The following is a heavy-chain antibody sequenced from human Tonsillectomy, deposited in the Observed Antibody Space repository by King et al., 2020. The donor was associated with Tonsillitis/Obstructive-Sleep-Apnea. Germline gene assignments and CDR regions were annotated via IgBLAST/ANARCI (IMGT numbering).Heavy chain of an antibody. CDR2: ISSSSSYI. J-gene: IGHJ4*02. V-gene: IGHV3-21*01. Sequence: VQLVESGGGLVKPGGSLRLSCAASGFTFSSYNMNWVRQAPGKGLEWVSSISSSSSYIYYADSVKGRFTISRDNAKNSLYLQMNSLRAEDTAVYYCARIYTWVSVYFYYWGQGTLVTVSS. D-gene: IGHD3-3*01. CDR3: ARIYTWVSVYFYY. CDR1: GFTFSSYN.